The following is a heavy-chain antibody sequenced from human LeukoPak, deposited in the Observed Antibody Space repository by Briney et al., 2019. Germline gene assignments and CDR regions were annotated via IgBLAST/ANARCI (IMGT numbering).Heavy chain of an antibody. CDR3: ARDSSQVVLRYFDWSLPDY. CDR2: INPSGGST. V-gene: IGHV1-46*01. J-gene: IGHJ4*02. CDR1: GYTFTSYY. D-gene: IGHD3-9*01. Sequence: ASVKVSCKASGYTFTSYYMHWVRQAPGQGLEWMGIINPSGGSTSYAQKFQGRVTMTRDTSTSTVYMELSSLRSEDTAVYYCARDSSQVVLRYFDWSLPDYWGQGTLVTVSS.